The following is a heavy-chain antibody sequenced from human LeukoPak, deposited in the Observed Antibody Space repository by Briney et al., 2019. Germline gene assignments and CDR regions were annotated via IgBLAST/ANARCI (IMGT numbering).Heavy chain of an antibody. V-gene: IGHV1-46*01. Sequence: ASVKVSCKASGYTFTSYYMHWVRQAPGQGLEWMGIINPSGGSTSYAQKFQGRVTMTRDTSTSTVYMELSSLRSEDTAVYYCARGTVMVRGSSDWFDPWGQGTLVTVSS. D-gene: IGHD3-10*01. CDR2: INPSGGST. J-gene: IGHJ5*02. CDR3: ARGTVMVRGSSDWFDP. CDR1: GYTFTSYY.